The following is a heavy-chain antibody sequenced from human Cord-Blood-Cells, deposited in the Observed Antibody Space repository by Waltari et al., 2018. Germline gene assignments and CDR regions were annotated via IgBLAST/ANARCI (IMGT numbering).Heavy chain of an antibody. CDR1: GFTFSSYS. CDR2: ISSRSSYI. Sequence: EVQLVESGGGLVKPGGSLRLSCAASGFTFSSYSMNWVRQAPGKGLEWVSSISSRSSYIYYADSVKGRFTISRDNAKNSLYLQMNSRRAEDTAVYYCARAWSSSSLDYWGQGTLVTVSS. J-gene: IGHJ4*02. D-gene: IGHD6-6*01. CDR3: ARAWSSSSLDY. V-gene: IGHV3-21*01.